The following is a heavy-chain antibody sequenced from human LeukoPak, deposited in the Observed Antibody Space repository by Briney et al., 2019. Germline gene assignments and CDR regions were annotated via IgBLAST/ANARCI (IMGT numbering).Heavy chain of an antibody. CDR3: ARVGGSYQRAFDY. Sequence: GASVKVSCKASGGTLSSYAISWVRQAPGQGLEWMGGIIPIFGTANYAQKFQGRVTITADESTSTAYMELSSLRSEDTAVYYCARVGGSYQRAFDYWGQGTLVTVSS. V-gene: IGHV1-69*13. J-gene: IGHJ4*02. CDR1: GGTLSSYA. D-gene: IGHD1-26*01. CDR2: IIPIFGTA.